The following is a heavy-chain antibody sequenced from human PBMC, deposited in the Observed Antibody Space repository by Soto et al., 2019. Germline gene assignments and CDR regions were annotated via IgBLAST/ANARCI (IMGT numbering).Heavy chain of an antibody. CDR2: IYYSGGT. Sequence: SETLSLTCTVSGGSISSGGYYWSWIRQHPGKGLEWIGYIYYSGGTYYNPSLKSRVTISVDTSKNQFSLKLSSVTAADTAVYYCARYSVVVAAKRTPNGDAFDIWGQGTMVTVSS. CDR3: ARYSVVVAAKRTPNGDAFDI. J-gene: IGHJ3*02. D-gene: IGHD2-15*01. CDR1: GGSISSGGYY. V-gene: IGHV4-31*03.